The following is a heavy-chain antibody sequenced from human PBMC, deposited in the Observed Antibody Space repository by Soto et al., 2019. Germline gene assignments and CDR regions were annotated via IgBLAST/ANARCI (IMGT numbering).Heavy chain of an antibody. CDR3: ARVSDYTYSY. J-gene: IGHJ4*02. Sequence: EVQLVESGGGLVQPGGSLRLSCAVSGFTFSDHYMDWVRQAPGKGLEWVGRTRNKANSYTTEYAASVKGRFTISRDDSKNSLYLQMNSLKTEDKAMYYCARVSDYTYSYWGQGTLVTVSS. CDR2: TRNKANSYTT. D-gene: IGHD4-4*01. V-gene: IGHV3-72*01. CDR1: GFTFSDHY.